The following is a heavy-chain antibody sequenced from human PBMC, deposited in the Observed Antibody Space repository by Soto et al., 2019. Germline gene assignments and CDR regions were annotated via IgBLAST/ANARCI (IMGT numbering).Heavy chain of an antibody. CDR2: IRQDGSEK. Sequence: PGGSLRLSCSASGFTFNKDWMSWVRQSPGKGLAWVATIRQDGSEKYYTDSVKGRFTISRDNANDLLYLEMNDLRVEDTAVYYCASDIWGSLERRGLDVWGPGTTVTVSS. CDR3: ASDIWGSLERRGLDV. V-gene: IGHV3-7*03. J-gene: IGHJ6*02. CDR1: GFTFNKDW. D-gene: IGHD1-1*01.